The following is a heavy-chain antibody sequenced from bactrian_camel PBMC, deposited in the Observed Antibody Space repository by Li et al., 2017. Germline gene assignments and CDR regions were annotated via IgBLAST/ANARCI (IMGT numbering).Heavy chain of an antibody. Sequence: HVQLVESGGDAVQPGESLRLSCAASGFTFSYMSWVRQAPGKGLGWVSGIYTGAGSTYYADSVKGRFTISKDNAKNTLYLQMNSLKPEDTAVYYCAADSRSLWVWGYWGQGTQVTVS. CDR1: GFTFSY. V-gene: IGHV3-2*01. CDR3: AADSRSLWVWGY. D-gene: IGHD3*01. J-gene: IGHJ6*01. CDR2: IYTGAGST.